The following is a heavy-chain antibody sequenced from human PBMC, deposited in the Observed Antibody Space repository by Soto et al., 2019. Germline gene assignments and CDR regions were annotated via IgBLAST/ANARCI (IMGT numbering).Heavy chain of an antibody. J-gene: IGHJ6*02. CDR1: GYTFITYG. Sequence: QVQLVQSGAEVKKPGASVKVSCKASGYTFITYGISWVRQAPGQGLEWMGWISAYNGNTHYAQKLQGRVTMTTDTSTTTAYMERRSVRSDGKAVYYCARETGDSNYYYYGMDVWGQGTTVTVSS. V-gene: IGHV1-18*01. CDR3: ARETGDSNYYYYGMDV. CDR2: ISAYNGNT. D-gene: IGHD7-27*01.